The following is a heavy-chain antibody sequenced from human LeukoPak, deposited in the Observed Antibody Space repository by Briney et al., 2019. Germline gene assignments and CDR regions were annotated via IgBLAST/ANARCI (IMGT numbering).Heavy chain of an antibody. CDR1: GFTFSSYS. CDR3: ARMGTPADAFDI. CDR2: ISSSGSYI. Sequence: GGSLRLSCAASGFTFSSYSMNWVRQAPGRGLEWVSSISSSGSYIYYADSVKGRFTISRDNAKNSLYLQMNSLRAEDTAVYYCARMGTPADAFDIWGQGTMVTVSS. V-gene: IGHV3-21*01. J-gene: IGHJ3*02.